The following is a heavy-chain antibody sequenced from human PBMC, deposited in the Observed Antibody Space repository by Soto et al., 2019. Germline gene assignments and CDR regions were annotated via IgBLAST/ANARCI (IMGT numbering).Heavy chain of an antibody. J-gene: IGHJ4*02. CDR2: ISGSGGGS. D-gene: IGHD3-10*01. CDR3: AKDQAVWLGELIGSGLDY. CDR1: GFTFSSYA. Sequence: GGSLRLSCAASGFTFSSYAMSWVRQAPGKGLEWVSDISGSGGGSYYADSVKGRFTISRDNSKNTLYLQMNSLRAEDTAVYYCAKDQAVWLGELIGSGLDYWGQGTLVTVSS. V-gene: IGHV3-23*01.